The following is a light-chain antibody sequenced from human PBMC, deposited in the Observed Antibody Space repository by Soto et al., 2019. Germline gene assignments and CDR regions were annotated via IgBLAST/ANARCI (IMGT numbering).Light chain of an antibody. J-gene: IGLJ2*01. CDR2: DDG. Sequence: SYELTQPPSVSVAPGQTARITCGGNNIEIKSVHWYQQKPGQAPVLVVYDDGDRTTGIPERFSGSKSGNTATLTTSRVEAGDEADYYCQVWDTTNSVIFGGGTQLTVL. V-gene: IGLV3-21*02. CDR3: QVWDTTNSVI. CDR1: NIEIKS.